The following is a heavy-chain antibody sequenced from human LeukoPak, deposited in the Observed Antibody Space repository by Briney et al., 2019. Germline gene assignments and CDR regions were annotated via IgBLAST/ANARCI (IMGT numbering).Heavy chain of an antibody. CDR3: ARDYGGSSPFDY. V-gene: IGHV3-48*03. J-gene: IGHJ4*02. CDR2: ISSSGSTI. CDR1: GFTFSSYE. D-gene: IGHD4-23*01. Sequence: RPGGSLRLSCAASGFTFSSYEMHWVRQAPGKGLEWVSYISSSGSTIYYADSVKGRFTISRDNAKNSLYLQMNSLRAEDTAVYYCARDYGGSSPFDYWGQGTLVTVSS.